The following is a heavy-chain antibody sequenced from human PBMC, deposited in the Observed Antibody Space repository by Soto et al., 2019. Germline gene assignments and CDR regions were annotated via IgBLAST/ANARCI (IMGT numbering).Heavy chain of an antibody. J-gene: IGHJ4*02. Sequence: GGSLRLSCAASGFTFSNAWMSWVRQAPGKGLEWVGRIKSKTDGGTTDYAAPVKGRFTISRDDSKNTLYLQMNSLKTEDTAVYYCTTDYYGVQWLVPFDYWGQGTLVTVSS. CDR2: IKSKTDGGTT. V-gene: IGHV3-15*01. CDR3: TTDYYGVQWLVPFDY. D-gene: IGHD6-19*01. CDR1: GFTFSNAW.